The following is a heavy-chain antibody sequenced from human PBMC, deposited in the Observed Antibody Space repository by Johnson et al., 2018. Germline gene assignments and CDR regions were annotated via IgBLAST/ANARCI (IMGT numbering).Heavy chain of an antibody. D-gene: IGHD5-24*01. CDR2: IWYDGSNK. V-gene: IGHV3-33*08. CDR3: VGEGRGAGYKRDRDY. CDR1: GFTFSSYA. Sequence: QVQLVESGGGVVQPGRSLRLSCAASGFTFSSYAMHWVRQAPGQGLEWVAVIWYDGSNKYYADSVKGRFTISRDNSKNTLYLQMNSLRAEDTAMYYCVGEGRGAGYKRDRDYWGQGTLVTVSS. J-gene: IGHJ4*02.